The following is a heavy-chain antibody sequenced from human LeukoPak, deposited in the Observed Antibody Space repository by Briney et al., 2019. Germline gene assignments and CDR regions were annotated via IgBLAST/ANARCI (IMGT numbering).Heavy chain of an antibody. V-gene: IGHV3-33*02. D-gene: IGHD2-21*01. J-gene: IGHJ4*02. CDR1: GFIFSHYG. Sequence: GGSLRLSCAASGFIFSHYGMHWVRQAPGKGLEWVAVIQNDASTENFADSAKGRFTISRDNSKNTVFLQMNSLRVEDTAVYYCARELSQIVWGGLDYGGQGTLVSVSS. CDR3: ARELSQIVWGGLDY. CDR2: IQNDASTE.